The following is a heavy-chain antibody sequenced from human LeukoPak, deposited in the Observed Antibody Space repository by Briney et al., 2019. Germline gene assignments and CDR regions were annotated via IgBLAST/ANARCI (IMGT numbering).Heavy chain of an antibody. V-gene: IGHV3-11*01. CDR3: ARDTTTVTNNWFDP. D-gene: IGHD4-17*01. CDR2: ISSSGSTI. J-gene: IGHJ5*02. Sequence: SGGSLRLSCAASGFTFSDYYMSWIRQAPGKGLEWVSYISSSGSTIYYADSVKGRFTISRDNAKSSLYLQMNSLRAEDTAVYYCARDTTTVTNNWFDPWGQGTLVTVSS. CDR1: GFTFSDYY.